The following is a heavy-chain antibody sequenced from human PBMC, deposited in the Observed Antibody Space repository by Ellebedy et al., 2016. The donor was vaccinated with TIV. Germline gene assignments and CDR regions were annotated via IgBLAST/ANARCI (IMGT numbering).Heavy chain of an antibody. CDR1: GYTFRDYG. CDR2: ISVYNGNK. V-gene: IGHV1-18*04. Sequence: AASVKVSCKAFGYTFRDYGINWVRQAPGQGLEWMGWISVYNGNKKYAQKLQGRVTLTTDPSTRPAYMELRSLRSDDTAVYYCARGGSYSLGWFDPWGQGTLVTVSS. J-gene: IGHJ5*02. CDR3: ARGGSYSLGWFDP. D-gene: IGHD1-26*01.